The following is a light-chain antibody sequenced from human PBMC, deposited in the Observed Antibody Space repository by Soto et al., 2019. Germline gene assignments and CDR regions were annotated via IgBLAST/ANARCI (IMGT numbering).Light chain of an antibody. CDR3: QQYYSLPLT. Sequence: DIVMTQSPDSLAVSLGERATINCKSSQSVLYSSNNENYLAWYQQRPGQPPKLLIYCASTRESGVPDRFSGSGSGTDFTLTISSLQAEDVAIYYCQQYYSLPLTFGGGTKVEIK. V-gene: IGKV4-1*01. J-gene: IGKJ4*01. CDR1: QSVLYSSNNENY. CDR2: CAS.